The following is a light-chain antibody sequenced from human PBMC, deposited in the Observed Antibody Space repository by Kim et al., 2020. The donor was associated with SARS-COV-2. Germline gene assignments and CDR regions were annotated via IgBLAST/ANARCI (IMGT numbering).Light chain of an antibody. Sequence: PRQSVPISCTGTSSDVGGYNYVSWYQQHPGKAPKRMIYEVSKRPSGVPDRFSGSKSGNTASLTVAGLQAEDEADYYCSSYAGSKVFGGGTQLTVL. CDR1: SSDVGGYNY. CDR2: EVS. CDR3: SSYAGSKV. J-gene: IGLJ2*01. V-gene: IGLV2-8*01.